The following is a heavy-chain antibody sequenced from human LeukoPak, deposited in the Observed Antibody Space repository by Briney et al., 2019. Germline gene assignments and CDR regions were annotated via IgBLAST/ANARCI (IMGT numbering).Heavy chain of an antibody. CDR1: GFAFSNYW. Sequence: GGSLRLSCAASGFAFSNYWMSWVRQAPGKGLEWVANIKQDGSEKYYVDSVKGRFTISRDNAKNSLYLQMNSLRAEDTAVYYCARQPQVAHFDFWGQGTLVSVSS. V-gene: IGHV3-7*01. CDR3: ARQPQVAHFDF. D-gene: IGHD2-15*01. CDR2: IKQDGSEK. J-gene: IGHJ4*02.